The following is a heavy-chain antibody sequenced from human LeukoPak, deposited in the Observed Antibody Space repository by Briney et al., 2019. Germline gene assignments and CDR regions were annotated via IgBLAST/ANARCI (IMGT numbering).Heavy chain of an antibody. D-gene: IGHD1-14*01. Sequence: PGGSLRLSCAASGFTFSAYSMNWVRQAPGKGLGWVSYISGSSRAIYYADSVQGRFTISRDTAKNSLYLQMNSLRAEDTAVYYCARDTTHYDYYMDVWGKGTTVTVSS. V-gene: IGHV3-48*04. J-gene: IGHJ6*03. CDR1: GFTFSAYS. CDR2: ISGSSRAI. CDR3: ARDTTHYDYYMDV.